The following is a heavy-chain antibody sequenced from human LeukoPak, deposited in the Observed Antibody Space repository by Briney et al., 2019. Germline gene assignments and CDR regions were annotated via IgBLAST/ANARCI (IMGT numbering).Heavy chain of an antibody. J-gene: IGHJ4*02. CDR3: ASRVGALDY. CDR2: ISSSSSAI. CDR1: GFTFSSYS. V-gene: IGHV3-48*01. Sequence: GGSLRLSCAASGFTFSSYSMNWVRQAPGKGLEWISYISSSSSAIFYAGSVKGRFTISRDNAKNSLYLQMSSLRAEDTAVYYCASRVGALDYWGQGTLVTVSS. D-gene: IGHD1-26*01.